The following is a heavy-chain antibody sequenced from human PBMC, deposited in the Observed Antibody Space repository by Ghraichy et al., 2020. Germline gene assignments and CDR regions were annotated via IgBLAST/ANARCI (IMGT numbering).Heavy chain of an antibody. D-gene: IGHD4-23*01. CDR2: IYTSGST. Sequence: SETLSLTCTVSGGSISSYYWSWIRQPAGKGLEWIGRIYTSGSTNDNPSLKSRVTMSVDTSKNQFSLKLSSVTAADTAVYYCARDDYGGRMGGGFYYYYYGLDVWGQGTPVTVSS. CDR3: ARDDYGGRMGGGFYYYYYGLDV. J-gene: IGHJ6*02. V-gene: IGHV4-4*07. CDR1: GGSISSYY.